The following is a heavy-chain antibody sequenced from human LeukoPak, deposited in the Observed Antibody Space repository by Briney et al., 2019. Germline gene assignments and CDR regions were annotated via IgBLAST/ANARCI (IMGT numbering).Heavy chain of an antibody. CDR1: GGSISSGPYY. CDR2: ITYSGNT. Sequence: SETLSLTCTVSGGSISSGPYYWIWIRQHPGRGLEWIGYITYSGNTYYYPALNSRVTVSLDTSKTQFSLKLSSVTAADTAVYYCARIAYDALDSYYYGMDVWGQGTTVTVSS. CDR3: ARIAYDALDSYYYGMDV. V-gene: IGHV4-31*03. J-gene: IGHJ6*02. D-gene: IGHD3-3*01.